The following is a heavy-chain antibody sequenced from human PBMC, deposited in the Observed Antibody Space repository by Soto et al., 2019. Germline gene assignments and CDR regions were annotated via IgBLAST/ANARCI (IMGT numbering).Heavy chain of an antibody. V-gene: IGHV3-23*01. CDR1: GFTFSTYG. CDR3: AKVLGAYYFDH. J-gene: IGHJ4*02. CDR2: ISGSGGNT. Sequence: VQLMESGGGLVQPGGSLRLSCVAPGFTFSTYGMGWVRQAPGKGLEWVSVISGSGGNTYYADSVKGRFTISRDNSKNTLSLQMNSLRAEDTARYYCAKVLGAYYFDHWGQGTLLTVSS.